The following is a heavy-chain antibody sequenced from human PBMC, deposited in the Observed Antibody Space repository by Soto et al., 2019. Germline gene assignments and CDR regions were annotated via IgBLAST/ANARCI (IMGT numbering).Heavy chain of an antibody. V-gene: IGHV1-18*01. Sequence: QVQLVQSGAEVKKPGASVKVSCEASGYTFSSYGISWVRQAPGQGFEWMGWISGYNSITRYAQKFQGRVTMTTDTSTSTAYMELRSLRSDDTAVYYCARASGSTDYWGQGTLVTVSS. CDR1: GYTFSSYG. CDR3: ARASGSTDY. D-gene: IGHD6-13*01. J-gene: IGHJ4*02. CDR2: ISGYNSIT.